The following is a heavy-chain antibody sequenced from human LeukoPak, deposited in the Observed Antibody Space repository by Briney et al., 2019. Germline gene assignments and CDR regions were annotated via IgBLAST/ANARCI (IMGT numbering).Heavy chain of an antibody. J-gene: IGHJ4*02. CDR1: GGSFSGYY. D-gene: IGHD6-19*01. CDR3: ARGPGAVADY. V-gene: IGHV4-34*01. CDR2: INHSGST. Sequence: SETLSLTCAVYGGSFSGYYWSWIRQPPGKGLEWIGEINHSGSTNYNPSLKSRVTISVDTSKNQFSLKLNSVTAADTAVYYCARGPGAVADYWGQGTLVTVSS.